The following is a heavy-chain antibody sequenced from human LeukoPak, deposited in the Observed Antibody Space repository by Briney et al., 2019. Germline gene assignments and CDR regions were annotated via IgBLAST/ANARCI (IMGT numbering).Heavy chain of an antibody. J-gene: IGHJ5*02. Sequence: GGSLRLSCAASGFTFSNYWMIWVRQAPGKGLEWVGNIKQDGSEKRYADSVRGRFSISRDNAQTSLYLQMNRLRAEDTAVDYCARASDPWLQLTWGQGTLVTVSS. V-gene: IGHV3-7*05. CDR3: ARASDPWLQLT. CDR2: IKQDGSEK. D-gene: IGHD5-24*01. CDR1: GFTFSNYW.